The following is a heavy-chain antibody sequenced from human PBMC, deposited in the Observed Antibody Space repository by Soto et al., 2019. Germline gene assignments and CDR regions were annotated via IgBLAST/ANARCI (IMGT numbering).Heavy chain of an antibody. J-gene: IGHJ6*02. D-gene: IGHD3-10*01. CDR2: FNPIFETA. Sequence: QVQLVQSGAEVKKPGSSVKVSCKASGGTFSSYAISWVRQAPGQGLKWMGGFNPIFETANYAQKFQGRVTITADESTNTAYMELSSLRSEDTAVYYCTRGITLIRGVIPPGYYYGMDVWGQGTTVAVSS. CDR3: TRGITLIRGVIPPGYYYGMDV. V-gene: IGHV1-69*01. CDR1: GGTFSSYA.